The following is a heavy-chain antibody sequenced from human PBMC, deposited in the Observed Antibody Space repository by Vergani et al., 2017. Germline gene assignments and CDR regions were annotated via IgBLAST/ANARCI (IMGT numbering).Heavy chain of an antibody. Sequence: QVQLVESEGGVVQPGRSLTLSCVASGFTFSSHGMHWVRQAPGKGLEWVAVIWYDGSNKYYGDSVKGRFTISRDNSKNTLYRQMNSLRVEDTAVYYCARLGNEKRLDSWGQGTLVTVSS. CDR2: IWYDGSNK. J-gene: IGHJ5*01. CDR3: ARLGNEKRLDS. CDR1: GFTFSSHG. V-gene: IGHV3-33*01. D-gene: IGHD1-1*01.